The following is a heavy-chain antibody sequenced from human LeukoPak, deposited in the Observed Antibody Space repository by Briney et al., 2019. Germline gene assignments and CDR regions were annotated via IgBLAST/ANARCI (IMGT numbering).Heavy chain of an antibody. CDR3: ATVDYDSSGYPFDY. D-gene: IGHD3-22*01. CDR2: FDPEDGET. Sequence: ASVKVSCKVSGYTLTELSTHWVRQAPGKGLEWMGGFDPEDGETIYAQKFQGRVTMTEDTSTDTAYMELSSLRSEDTAVYYCATVDYDSSGYPFDYWGQGTLVTVSS. CDR1: GYTLTELS. V-gene: IGHV1-24*01. J-gene: IGHJ4*02.